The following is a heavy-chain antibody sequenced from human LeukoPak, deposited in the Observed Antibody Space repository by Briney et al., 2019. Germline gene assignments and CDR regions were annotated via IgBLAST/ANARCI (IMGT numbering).Heavy chain of an antibody. J-gene: IGHJ4*02. Sequence: PSETLSLTCTVSGGSISSSSYYWGWIRQPPGKGLEWIGRIYYSGSTYYNPSLKSRVTISVDTSKNQFSLKLSSVTAADTAVYYCSVYDFWSGYYRSFDYWGQGTLVTVSS. CDR1: GGSISSSSYY. CDR2: IYYSGST. V-gene: IGHV4-39*01. D-gene: IGHD3-3*01. CDR3: SVYDFWSGYYRSFDY.